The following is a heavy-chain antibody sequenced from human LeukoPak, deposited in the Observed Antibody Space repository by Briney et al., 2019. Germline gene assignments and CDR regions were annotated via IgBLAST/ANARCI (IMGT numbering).Heavy chain of an antibody. J-gene: IGHJ4*02. V-gene: IGHV4-34*01. D-gene: IGHD3-22*01. Sequence: TSETLSLTCAVYGGSFSGYYWSWIRQPPGKGLEWIGEINHSGSTNYNPSLKSRVTISVDTSKNQFSLKLSSVTAADTAVYYCARADNYYDSSGYYEWGQGTLVTVSS. CDR1: GGSFSGYY. CDR2: INHSGST. CDR3: ARADNYYDSSGYYE.